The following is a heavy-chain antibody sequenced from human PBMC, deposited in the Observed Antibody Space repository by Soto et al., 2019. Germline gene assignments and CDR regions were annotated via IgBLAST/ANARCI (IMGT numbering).Heavy chain of an antibody. CDR2: VSSSGTST. CDR1: GFTFSNYD. D-gene: IGHD2-21*01. J-gene: IGHJ4*02. CDR3: ARRDCGSGAHCELGAPAFAY. V-gene: IGHV3-23*01. Sequence: EVQLLESGGGLVQSGGSLRLSCAAFGFTFSNYDMSWVRQAPGKGLEWVSGVSSSGTSTYYADSVKGRFTISRDNPKNTLYLQMTSLSAADTAVYYCARRDCGSGAHCELGAPAFAYWGQGNLVTVTS.